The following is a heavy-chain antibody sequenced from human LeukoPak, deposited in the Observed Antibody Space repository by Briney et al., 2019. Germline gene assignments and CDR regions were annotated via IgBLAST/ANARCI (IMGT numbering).Heavy chain of an antibody. D-gene: IGHD6-13*01. CDR1: GGTFSSYA. CDR2: IIPILGTA. Sequence: VASVKVSCKASGGTFSSYAISWVRQAPGQGLEWMGGIIPILGTANYAQKLQGRVTMTTDTSTSTAYMELRSLRSDDTAVYYCARGETGYSSSWRDFDYWGQGTLVTVSP. V-gene: IGHV1-69*05. CDR3: ARGETGYSSSWRDFDY. J-gene: IGHJ4*02.